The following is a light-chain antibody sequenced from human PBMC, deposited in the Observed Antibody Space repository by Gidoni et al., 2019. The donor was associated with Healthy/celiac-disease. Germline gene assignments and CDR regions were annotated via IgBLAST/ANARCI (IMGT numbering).Light chain of an antibody. Sequence: VLPQSPGTLSLSPGERATLSCRASQSVSSSYLAWYQQKPGQAPRLLIYGASSRATGSPDRFSGSGSGTDFTLTISRLEPEDFAVYYCQQYGSSLWTFXQXTKVEIK. CDR3: QQYGSSLWT. V-gene: IGKV3-20*01. CDR2: GAS. CDR1: QSVSSSY. J-gene: IGKJ1*01.